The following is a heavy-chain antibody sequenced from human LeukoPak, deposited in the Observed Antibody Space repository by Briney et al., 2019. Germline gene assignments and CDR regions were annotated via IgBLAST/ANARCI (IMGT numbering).Heavy chain of an antibody. CDR1: GFIFSNCG. V-gene: IGHV3-33*01. D-gene: IGHD5-12*01. J-gene: IGHJ6*02. CDR2: IWHDGSNK. Sequence: PGGSLRLSCAASGFIFSNCGMHWVRQAPGKGLEWVAVIWHDGSNKYYADPVKGRFTISRDYSKNTLYLQMNSLGVEDTAAYYCVVSYSGYVLYYYGMDVWGQGTTVTVSS. CDR3: VVSYSGYVLYYYGMDV.